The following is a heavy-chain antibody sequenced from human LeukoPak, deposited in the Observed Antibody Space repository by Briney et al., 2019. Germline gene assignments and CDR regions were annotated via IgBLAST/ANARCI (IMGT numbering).Heavy chain of an antibody. CDR2: IYTSGST. D-gene: IGHD3-22*01. CDR3: ARVPYYYDSRGTWFDP. J-gene: IGHJ5*02. Sequence: PSETLSLTCTVSGGSISSYYWCWIRQSAGKGLEWIGHIYTSGSTNYNPSLKSRVTMSVDTSKNQFSLKLSSVTAADAAVYYCARVPYYYDSRGTWFDPWGQGTLVTVSS. V-gene: IGHV4-4*07. CDR1: GGSISSYY.